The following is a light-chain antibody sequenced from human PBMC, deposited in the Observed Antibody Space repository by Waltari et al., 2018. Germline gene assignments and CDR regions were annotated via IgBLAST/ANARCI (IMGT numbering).Light chain of an antibody. V-gene: IGKV3-11*01. CDR3: QQRSNWPSIT. J-gene: IGKJ5*01. CDR1: QSVSSY. CDR2: GIS. Sequence: EIVVQSPATLPLSPGERATLSCRASQSVSSYLVWYQQKPGQPPRLLIYGISNRATGIPARFSGSGSGTDFTLTISSLEPEDFAVYYCQQRSNWPSITFGQGTRLEIK.